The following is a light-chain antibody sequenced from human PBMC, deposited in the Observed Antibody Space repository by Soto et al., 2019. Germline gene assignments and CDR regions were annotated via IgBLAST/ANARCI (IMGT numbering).Light chain of an antibody. J-gene: IGLJ2*01. CDR1: SSDVGSYNL. CDR2: EGS. V-gene: IGLV2-23*01. CDR3: CSYAGSNTDVV. Sequence: QSALTQPASVSGSPGQSITISCTGTSSDVGSYNLVSWYQQHPGKAPKLMIYEGSKRPSGVSNRFSGSKSGNTASLTISGLQAEDEADYYCCSYAGSNTDVVFGGGTKLTVL.